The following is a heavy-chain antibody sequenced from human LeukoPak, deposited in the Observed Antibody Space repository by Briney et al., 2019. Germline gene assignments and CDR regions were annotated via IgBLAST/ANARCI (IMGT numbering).Heavy chain of an antibody. CDR1: GYTLTELS. J-gene: IGHJ4*02. V-gene: IGHV1-24*01. D-gene: IGHD2-2*01. CDR3: ATAVVPAARKDY. CDR2: FDPEDGET. Sequence: ASVKVSCKVSGYTLTELSTHWVRQAPGKGLEWMGGFDPEDGETIYAQKFQGRVTMTEDTSTDTAYMELSSLRSEDTAVYYCATAVVPAARKDYWGQGTLVTVSS.